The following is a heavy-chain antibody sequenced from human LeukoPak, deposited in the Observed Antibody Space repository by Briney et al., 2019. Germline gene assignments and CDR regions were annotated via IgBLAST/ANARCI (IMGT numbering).Heavy chain of an antibody. Sequence: GGSLRLSCAASGFTFSSYSMNWVRQAPGKGLEWVSSISSSSSYIYYADSVKGRFTISRDNAKNSLYLQMNSLRAEDTAVYYCARDSRILLWLNWGQGTLVTVSS. CDR1: GFTFSSYS. CDR3: ARDSRILLWLN. J-gene: IGHJ4*02. V-gene: IGHV3-21*01. CDR2: ISSSSSYI. D-gene: IGHD5-18*01.